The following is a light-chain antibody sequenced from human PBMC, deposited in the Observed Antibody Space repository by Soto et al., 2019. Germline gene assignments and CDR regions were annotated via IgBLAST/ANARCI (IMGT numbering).Light chain of an antibody. V-gene: IGKV1-39*01. CDR1: QSISSY. Sequence: DIQMTQSPSSLSASVGDRVTITCRASQSISSYLNWYQQKPGKAPKLLIYAASSLQSGVPSRFSGSGSGTEFTRTISRLQPEDFATYYCQQSYRTPYTFGQGTKLEIK. CDR2: AAS. J-gene: IGKJ2*01. CDR3: QQSYRTPYT.